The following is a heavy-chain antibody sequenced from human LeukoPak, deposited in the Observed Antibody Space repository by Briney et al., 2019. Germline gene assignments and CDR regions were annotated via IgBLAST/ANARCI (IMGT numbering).Heavy chain of an antibody. CDR3: ARADSSTLFDS. CDR1: GYTFTSYD. CDR2: INPNSGDT. Sequence: GASVKVSCKASGYTFTSYDINWVRQAPGQGLEWMGWINPNSGDTDYTQNFQGRVTMTRDTSISTAYMELSRLTSDDTAVYYCARADSSTLFDSWGQGTLVTVSS. D-gene: IGHD2-2*01. V-gene: IGHV1-2*02. J-gene: IGHJ4*02.